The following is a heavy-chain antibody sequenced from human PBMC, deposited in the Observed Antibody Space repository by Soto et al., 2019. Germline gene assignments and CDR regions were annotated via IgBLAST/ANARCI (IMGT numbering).Heavy chain of an antibody. V-gene: IGHV1-8*01. J-gene: IGHJ6*02. CDR3: ASIYSYGYWADYYYGMVV. CDR1: GYTFTSYD. CDR2: MNPNSGNT. D-gene: IGHD5-18*01. Sequence: QVQLVQSGAEVKKPGASVKVSCKASGYTFTSYDINWVRQATGQGLEWMGWMNPNSGNTGYAQKFQGRVTMTRNTSISTAYMELSSLRSEDTAVYYCASIYSYGYWADYYYGMVVWGQGTTVTVSS.